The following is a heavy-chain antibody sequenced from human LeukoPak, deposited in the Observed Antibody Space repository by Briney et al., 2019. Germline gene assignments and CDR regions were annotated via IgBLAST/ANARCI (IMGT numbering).Heavy chain of an antibody. J-gene: IGHJ3*02. CDR2: FDPEDGET. CDR1: GYTFTSY. CDR3: ATQAPGWLVDAFDI. V-gene: IGHV1-24*01. D-gene: IGHD6-19*01. Sequence: ASVKVSCKASGYTFTSYDFNWVRQAPGKGLEWMGGFDPEDGETIYAQKFQGRVTMTEDTSTDTAYMELSSLRSEDTAVYYCATQAPGWLVDAFDIWGQGTMVTVSS.